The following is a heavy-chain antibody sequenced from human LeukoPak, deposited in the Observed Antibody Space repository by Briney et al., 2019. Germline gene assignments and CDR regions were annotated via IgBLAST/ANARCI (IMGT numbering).Heavy chain of an antibody. J-gene: IGHJ4*02. Sequence: ASVKVSCKASGYTFTGYYMHWVRQAPGRGLEWMGWINPNSGGTNYAQKFQGRVTMTRDTSISTAYMELSRLRSDDTAVYYCARAAGPSAIFDYWGQGTLVTVSS. CDR1: GYTFTGYY. CDR2: INPNSGGT. CDR3: ARAAGPSAIFDY. V-gene: IGHV1-2*02. D-gene: IGHD6-19*01.